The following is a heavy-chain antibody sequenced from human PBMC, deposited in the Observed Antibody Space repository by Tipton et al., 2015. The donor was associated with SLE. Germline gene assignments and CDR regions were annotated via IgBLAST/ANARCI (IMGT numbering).Heavy chain of an antibody. CDR1: GYTFTTYG. CDR3: ATGRIVVVPDAFDI. J-gene: IGHJ3*02. CDR2: FDPEDGET. D-gene: IGHD2-2*01. Sequence: QSGPEVKKPGASVKVSCKASGYTFTTYGINWVRQAPGKGLEWMGGFDPEDGETIYAQKFQGRVTMTEDTSTDTAYMELSSLRSEDTAVYYCATGRIVVVPDAFDIWGQGTMVTVSS. V-gene: IGHV1-24*01.